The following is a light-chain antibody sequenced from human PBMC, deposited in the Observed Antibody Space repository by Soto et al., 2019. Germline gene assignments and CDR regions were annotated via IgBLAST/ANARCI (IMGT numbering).Light chain of an antibody. CDR3: SSYTSKSSLI. CDR1: SSDVGDYNY. Sequence: QSALTQPPSASGSPGQSVTISCTGTSSDVGDYNYVSWYQQHPGKAPKLMIYEVTKRPSGVPDRFSGSKSGNTASLTVSGLQAEDEADYYCSSYTSKSSLIFGGGTKLTVL. J-gene: IGLJ2*01. CDR2: EVT. V-gene: IGLV2-8*01.